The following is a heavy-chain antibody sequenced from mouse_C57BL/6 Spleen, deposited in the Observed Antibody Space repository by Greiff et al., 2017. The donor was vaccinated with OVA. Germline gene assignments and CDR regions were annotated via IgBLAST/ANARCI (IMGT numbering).Heavy chain of an antibody. Sequence: EVQLVESGGGLVKPGGSLKLSCAASGFTFSSYAMSWVRQTPEKRLEWVATISDGGSYTYYPDNVKGRFTISRDNAKNNLYLQMSHLKSEDTAMYYCARDSNYGYFDYWGQGTTLTVSS. CDR1: GFTFSSYA. CDR3: ARDSNYGYFDY. D-gene: IGHD2-5*01. J-gene: IGHJ2*01. CDR2: ISDGGSYT. V-gene: IGHV5-4*01.